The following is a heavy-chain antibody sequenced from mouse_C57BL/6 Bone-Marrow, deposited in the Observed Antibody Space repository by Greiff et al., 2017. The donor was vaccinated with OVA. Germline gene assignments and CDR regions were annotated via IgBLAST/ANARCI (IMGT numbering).Heavy chain of an antibody. Sequence: QVQLKQPGAELVKPGASVKMSCKASGYTFTSYWITWVKQRPGQGLEWIGDIYPGSGSTNYNEKFKSKATLTVDTSSSTAYMQLSSLTSEDSAVYYCARSRGSSYDYYAMDYWGQGTSVTVSS. V-gene: IGHV1-55*01. CDR3: ARSRGSSYDYYAMDY. J-gene: IGHJ4*01. D-gene: IGHD1-1*01. CDR2: IYPGSGST. CDR1: GYTFTSYW.